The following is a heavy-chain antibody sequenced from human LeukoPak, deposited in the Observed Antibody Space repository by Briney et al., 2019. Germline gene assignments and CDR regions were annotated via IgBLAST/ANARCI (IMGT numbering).Heavy chain of an antibody. Sequence: GGSLKLSCAASGFTFSGSAMHWVRQASGKGLEWVGRIRSKANSYATAYAASVKGRFTISRDDSKNTAYLQMNSLRAEDTAVYYCAKVTWIQLWSAWGQGTLVTVSS. CDR3: AKVTWIQLWSA. J-gene: IGHJ5*02. CDR1: GFTFSGSA. D-gene: IGHD5-18*01. CDR2: IRSKANSYAT. V-gene: IGHV3-73*01.